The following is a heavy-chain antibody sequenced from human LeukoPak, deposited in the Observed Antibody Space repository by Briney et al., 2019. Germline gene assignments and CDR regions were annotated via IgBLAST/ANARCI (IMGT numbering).Heavy chain of an antibody. D-gene: IGHD6-19*01. Sequence: SETLSLTCTVSGVSVTDYYWTWVRQPALKGLEWIGRIYRSGSTYYNPSLKSRVTISVDTSKNQFSLKLSSVTAADTAVYHCARERVGIAVAVGYWGQGTLVTVSS. CDR1: GVSVTDYY. V-gene: IGHV4-4*07. J-gene: IGHJ4*02. CDR3: ARERVGIAVAVGY. CDR2: IYRSGST.